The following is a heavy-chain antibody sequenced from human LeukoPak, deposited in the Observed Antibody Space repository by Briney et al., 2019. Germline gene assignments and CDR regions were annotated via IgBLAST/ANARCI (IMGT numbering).Heavy chain of an antibody. Sequence: SETLSLTCTVSGVSISSGTYYWGWIRQPPGKGLEWIGSIHYSGTTYYNPSLKSRVTISIDTSKNQFSLRLRSVTAADTAVYYCARGTPYNPWGQGALVTVSS. CDR3: ARGTPYNP. V-gene: IGHV4-39*07. CDR2: IHYSGTT. D-gene: IGHD4-11*01. CDR1: GVSISSGTYY. J-gene: IGHJ5*02.